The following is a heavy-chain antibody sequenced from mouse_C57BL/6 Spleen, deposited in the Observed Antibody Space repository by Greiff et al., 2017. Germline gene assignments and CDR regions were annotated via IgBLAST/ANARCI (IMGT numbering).Heavy chain of an antibody. CDR2: IYPGNSDT. D-gene: IGHD1-1*01. V-gene: IGHV1-5*01. CDR3: TITTVVDWYFEV. CDR1: GYTFTSYW. J-gene: IGHJ1*03. Sequence: VQLKQSGTVLARPGASVKMSCKTSGYTFTSYWMHWVKQRPGQGLEWIGAIYPGNSDTSYNQKFKGKAKLTAVTSASTAYMELSSLTNEDSAVYYCTITTVVDWYFEVWGTGTTVTVSS.